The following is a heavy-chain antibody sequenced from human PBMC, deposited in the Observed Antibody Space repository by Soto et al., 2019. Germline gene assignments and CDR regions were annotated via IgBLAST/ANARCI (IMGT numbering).Heavy chain of an antibody. CDR3: ATPRTTDAFDI. Sequence: SAEVSCKESWRAVSGYAISWVRQAPGQGLEWLGGIIPIFGTANYAQKFQGRVTITADKSTSTAYMELSSLRSEDTAVYYCATPRTTDAFDIRGQGTMGTVSS. V-gene: IGHV1-69*06. CDR1: WRAVSGYA. D-gene: IGHD2-2*01. J-gene: IGHJ3*02. CDR2: IIPIFGTA.